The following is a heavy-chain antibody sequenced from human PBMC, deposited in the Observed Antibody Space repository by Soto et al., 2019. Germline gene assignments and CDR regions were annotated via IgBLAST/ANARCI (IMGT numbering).Heavy chain of an antibody. J-gene: IGHJ6*02. D-gene: IGHD6-13*01. V-gene: IGHV3-64*04. CDR3: AKSVAAAGMSPGYYYYGMDV. CDR1: GFTFSSYA. CDR2: ISSNGGST. Sequence: GGSLRLSCSASGFTFSSYAMHWVRQAPGKGLEYVSAISSNGGSTYYADSVKGRFTISRDNSKNTLYLQMNSLRAEDTAVYYCAKSVAAAGMSPGYYYYGMDVWGQGTTVTAS.